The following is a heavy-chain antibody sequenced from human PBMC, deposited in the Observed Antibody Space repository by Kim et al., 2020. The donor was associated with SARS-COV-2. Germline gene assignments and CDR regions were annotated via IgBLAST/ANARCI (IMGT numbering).Heavy chain of an antibody. Sequence: SETLSLTCTVSGGSISSYYWSWIRQPPGKGLEWIGYIYYSGSTNYNPSLKSRVTISVDTSKNQFSLKLNSVTAADTAVYYCAREDPSTHPYYYGSGAGGADFDIWGQGTMVTVSS. CDR2: IYYSGST. J-gene: IGHJ3*02. CDR3: AREDPSTHPYYYGSGAGGADFDI. D-gene: IGHD3-22*01. V-gene: IGHV4-59*13. CDR1: GGSISSYY.